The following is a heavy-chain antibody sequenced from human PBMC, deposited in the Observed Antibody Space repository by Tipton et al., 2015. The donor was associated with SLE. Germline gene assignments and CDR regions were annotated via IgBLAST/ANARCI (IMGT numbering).Heavy chain of an antibody. CDR3: AKGGHIAAAGAGYFDY. Sequence: SLRLSCAASGFTFSSYAMSWVRQAPGKGLEWVSAISGSGGSTYYADSVKGRFTISRDNSKNTLYLQMNSLRAEDTAVYYCAKGGHIAAAGAGYFDYWGQGTLVTVSS. J-gene: IGHJ4*02. D-gene: IGHD6-13*01. CDR1: GFTFSSYA. CDR2: ISGSGGST. V-gene: IGHV3-23*01.